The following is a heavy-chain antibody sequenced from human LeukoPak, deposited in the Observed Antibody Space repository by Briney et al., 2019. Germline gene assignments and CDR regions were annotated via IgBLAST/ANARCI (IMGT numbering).Heavy chain of an antibody. CDR1: GGSFSGYY. CDR2: INHSGST. V-gene: IGHV4-34*01. CDR3: ARDSYNWNVDAFDP. Sequence: SETLSLTCGVYGGSFSGYYWSWIRQPPGKGLEWIGEINHSGSTDYDPSLKSRVTISVDTSKNQISLKLSSVTAADTALYYCARDSYNWNVDAFDPWGQGTLVTVSS. D-gene: IGHD1-20*01. J-gene: IGHJ5*02.